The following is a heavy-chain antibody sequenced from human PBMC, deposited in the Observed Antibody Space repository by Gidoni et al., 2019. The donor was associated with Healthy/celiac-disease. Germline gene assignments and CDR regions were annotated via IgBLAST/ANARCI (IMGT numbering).Heavy chain of an antibody. CDR2: INHSGST. CDR3: ARDAPLSMIVVVTRYWYFDL. CDR1: GGSFSGYY. J-gene: IGHJ2*01. V-gene: IGHV4-34*01. D-gene: IGHD3-22*01. Sequence: QVQLQQWGAGLLQPSETLSLTCAVYGGSFSGYYWSWIRQPPGKGLEWIGEINHSGSTNYNPSLKSRVTISVDTSKNQFSLKLSSVTAADTAVYYCARDAPLSMIVVVTRYWYFDLWGRGTLVTVSS.